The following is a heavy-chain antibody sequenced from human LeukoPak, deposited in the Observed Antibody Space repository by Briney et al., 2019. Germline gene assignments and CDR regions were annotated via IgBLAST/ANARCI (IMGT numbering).Heavy chain of an antibody. D-gene: IGHD4-17*01. J-gene: IGHJ6*02. Sequence: PGGALRLACAASGFIVNDNYMAGVRQAPGKGLEWVSVVNSGGSTSYADSVKDRFTISRDNSKNTLFLQMNSLRAEDTALCYCTRTYGDYDYYYGMDVWGQGTTVTVSS. CDR3: TRTYGDYDYYYGMDV. CDR1: GFIVNDNY. CDR2: VNSGGST. V-gene: IGHV3-66*01.